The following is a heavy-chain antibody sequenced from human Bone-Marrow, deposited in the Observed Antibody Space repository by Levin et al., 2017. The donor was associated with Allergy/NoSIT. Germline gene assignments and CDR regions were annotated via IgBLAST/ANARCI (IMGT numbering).Heavy chain of an antibody. CDR2: IYYIGTT. J-gene: IGHJ4*02. Sequence: SETLSLTCTVSGDSISSSTYYWVWIRQPPGKGLEWIGSIYYIGTTYYNPSLKSRVTISVDTSKNQFSLKLTSVTAADTAVYCCARVGTPQTWDYWGQGTLVSVSS. CDR1: GDSISSSTYY. V-gene: IGHV4-39*07. D-gene: IGHD7-27*01. CDR3: ARVGTPQTWDY.